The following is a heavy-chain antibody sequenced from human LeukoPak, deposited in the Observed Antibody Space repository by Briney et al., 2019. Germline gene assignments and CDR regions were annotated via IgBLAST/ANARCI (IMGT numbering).Heavy chain of an antibody. CDR2: ISWNSGSI. J-gene: IGHJ4*02. D-gene: IGHD5/OR15-5a*01. Sequence: GRSLRLSCAASGFTFDDYAMHWVRQAPGKGLEWVSGISWNSGSIGYADSVKGRFTISRDNAKNSLYLQMNSLRAEDTAVYYCARGGDPVYGLWIGDYWGQGTLVTVSS. V-gene: IGHV3-9*01. CDR1: GFTFDDYA. CDR3: ARGGDPVYGLWIGDY.